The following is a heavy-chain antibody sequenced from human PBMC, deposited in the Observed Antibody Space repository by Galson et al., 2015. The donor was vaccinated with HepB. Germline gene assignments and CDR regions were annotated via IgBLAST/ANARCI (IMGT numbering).Heavy chain of an antibody. CDR3: AQLGTGY. V-gene: IGHV3-53*01. CDR1: GFSVTSNY. D-gene: IGHD7-27*01. J-gene: IGHJ4*02. CDR2: IYGGHNN. Sequence: SLRLSCAASGFSVTSNYMNWVRQAPGKGLEWVSVIYGGHNNNYADSAKGRFFISRDDSKNTLYLQMNSLRADDSAVYYCAQLGTGYWGQGTLVTVSS.